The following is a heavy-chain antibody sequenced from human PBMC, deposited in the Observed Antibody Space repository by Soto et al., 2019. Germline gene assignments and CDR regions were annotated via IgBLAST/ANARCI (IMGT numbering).Heavy chain of an antibody. CDR2: ISYDGSNK. D-gene: IGHD3-22*01. V-gene: IGHV3-30-3*01. CDR3: ARVKIITMIVVVNDAFDI. Sequence: GGSLRLSCAASGFTFSSYAMHWVRQAPGKGLEWVAVISYDGSNKYYADSVKGRFTISRDNSKNTLYLQMNSLRAEDTAVYYCARVKIITMIVVVNDAFDIWGQGTMVTVSS. J-gene: IGHJ3*02. CDR1: GFTFSSYA.